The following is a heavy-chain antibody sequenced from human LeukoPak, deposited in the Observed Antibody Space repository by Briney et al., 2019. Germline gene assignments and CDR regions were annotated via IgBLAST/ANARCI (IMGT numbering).Heavy chain of an antibody. V-gene: IGHV3-48*04. D-gene: IGHD3-10*01. CDR2: ISSGGSTM. CDR1: GFTFSSYS. J-gene: IGHJ4*02. CDR3: ARGPHGVRGVNDYFDY. Sequence: PGGPLRLSCAASGFTFSSYSMNWVRQAPGKGLEWVSYISSGGSTMYYADSVKGRLTISRDNAKNSLYLQMNSLRAEDTAVYYCARGPHGVRGVNDYFDYWGQGTLVTVSS.